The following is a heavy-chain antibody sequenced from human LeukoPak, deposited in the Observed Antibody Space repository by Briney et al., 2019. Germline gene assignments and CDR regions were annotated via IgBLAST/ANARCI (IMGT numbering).Heavy chain of an antibody. CDR3: AKVVYDFWSGYYPFDY. V-gene: IGHV3-30*02. D-gene: IGHD3-3*01. CDR2: IRYDGSNK. Sequence: GGSLRLSCAASGFTFSTYAMHWVRQAPGKGLEWVAFIRYDGSNKYYADSVKGRFTISRDNSKNTLFLQMNSLRAEDTAVYHCAKVVYDFWSGYYPFDYWGQGTLVTVSS. CDR1: GFTFSTYA. J-gene: IGHJ4*02.